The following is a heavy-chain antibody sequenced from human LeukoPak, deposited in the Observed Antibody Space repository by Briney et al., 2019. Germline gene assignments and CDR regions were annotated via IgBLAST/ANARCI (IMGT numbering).Heavy chain of an antibody. CDR3: ARGEHCSSTSCYDGEGDAFDI. CDR1: GFTVSSNY. J-gene: IGHJ3*02. D-gene: IGHD2-2*01. CDR2: IYSGGST. V-gene: IGHV3-66*01. Sequence: PGGSLRLSCAASGFTVSSNYMSSVRQAPGKGLEWVSVIYSGGSTYYADSVKGRFTISRDNSKNTLYLQMNSLRAEDTAVYYCARGEHCSSTSCYDGEGDAFDIWGQGTMVTVSS.